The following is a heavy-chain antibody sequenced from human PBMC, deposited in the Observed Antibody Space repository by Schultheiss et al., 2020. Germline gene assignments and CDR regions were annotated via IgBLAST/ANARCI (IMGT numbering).Heavy chain of an antibody. V-gene: IGHV4-39*02. CDR2: FYYSGST. CDR3: ARAVSSPNHWFDP. Sequence: SETLSLTCTVSGGSISSYYWGWIRQPPGKGLEWIGSFYYSGSTYYNPSLKSRVTMSVDKSKNQFSLRLSSVTAADTAVYFCARAVSSPNHWFDPWGQGTLVTVSS. D-gene: IGHD1-14*01. J-gene: IGHJ5*02. CDR1: GGSISSYY.